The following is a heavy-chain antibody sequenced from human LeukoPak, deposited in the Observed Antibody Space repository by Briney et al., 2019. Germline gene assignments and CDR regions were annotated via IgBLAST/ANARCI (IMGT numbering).Heavy chain of an antibody. CDR3: ARGVARSSKFHFSYYFDY. D-gene: IGHD6-6*01. CDR1: GGSISISSYY. J-gene: IGHJ4*02. V-gene: IGHV4-39*07. Sequence: SETLSLTCTVSGGSISISSYYWGWIRQPPGKGLEWIGSIYYSGSTYYNPSLKSRVTISVDTSKNQFSLKLSSVTAADTAVYYCARGVARSSKFHFSYYFDYWGQGTLVTVSS. CDR2: IYYSGST.